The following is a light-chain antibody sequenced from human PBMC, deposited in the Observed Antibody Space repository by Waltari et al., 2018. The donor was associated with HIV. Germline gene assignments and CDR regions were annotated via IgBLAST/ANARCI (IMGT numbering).Light chain of an antibody. CDR3: QQYKGYPHT. V-gene: IGKV1-16*02. CDR1: LDISID. CDR2: GAS. Sequence: DIQMTQSPTALSAPVGDRVTFTCRTTLDISIDLAWFQQKPGKAPKSLIYGASSLQSGVPSKFSGSGSGTDFTLTISSLQAEDFATYYCQQYKGYPHTFGQGTKVEIK. J-gene: IGKJ1*01.